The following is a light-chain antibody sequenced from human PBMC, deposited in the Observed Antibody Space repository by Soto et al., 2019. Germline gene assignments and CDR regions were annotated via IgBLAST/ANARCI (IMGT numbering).Light chain of an antibody. CDR1: QSISSW. J-gene: IGKJ1*01. CDR2: KAS. CDR3: QQSNSIPPWT. V-gene: IGKV1-5*03. Sequence: DIQMTQSPSTLPASVGDRVAITCRASQSISSWLAWYQQKPGKAPKLLIYKASTLQSGVPSRFSGSGSGTDFTLTISSLQTEDVATYYCQQSNSIPPWTFGQGTKVDIK.